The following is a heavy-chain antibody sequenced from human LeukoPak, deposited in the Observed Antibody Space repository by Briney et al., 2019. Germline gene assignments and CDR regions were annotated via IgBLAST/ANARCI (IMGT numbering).Heavy chain of an antibody. CDR3: ARGLDAFDI. J-gene: IGHJ3*02. CDR1: GGSFSGYY. V-gene: IGHV4-34*01. CDR2: INHSGST. Sequence: SETLSLTCAVYGGSFSGYYWSWIRQPPGKGLEWIGEINHSGSTNYNPSLKSRVTISVGTSKNQFSLKLSSVTAADTAVYYCARGLDAFDIWGQGTMVTVSS.